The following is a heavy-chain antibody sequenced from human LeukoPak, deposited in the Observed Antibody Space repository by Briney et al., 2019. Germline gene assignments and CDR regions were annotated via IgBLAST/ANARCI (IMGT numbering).Heavy chain of an antibody. CDR1: GFTFSSYE. J-gene: IGHJ5*02. D-gene: IGHD4-23*01. Sequence: GGSLRLSCAASGFTFSSYEMNWVRQAPGKGLEWVSYISSSSSYIYYADSVKGRFTISRDNAKNSLYLQMNSLRAEDTAVYYCARGHTVVTPSRFDPWGQGTLVTASS. CDR2: ISSSSSYI. V-gene: IGHV3-21*05. CDR3: ARGHTVVTPSRFDP.